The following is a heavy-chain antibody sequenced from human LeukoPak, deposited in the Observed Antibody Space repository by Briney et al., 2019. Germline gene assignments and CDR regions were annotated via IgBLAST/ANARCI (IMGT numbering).Heavy chain of an antibody. CDR3: ARDSSDAFDI. Sequence: SVKVSCKASGGTLSSYAISWVRQAPGQGLEWMGTIIPILGIANYAQKFQGRVTITADKSTSTAYMELSSLRSEDTAVYYCARDSSDAFDIWGQGTMVTVSS. D-gene: IGHD2-2*01. V-gene: IGHV1-69*04. CDR2: IIPILGIA. CDR1: GGTLSSYA. J-gene: IGHJ3*02.